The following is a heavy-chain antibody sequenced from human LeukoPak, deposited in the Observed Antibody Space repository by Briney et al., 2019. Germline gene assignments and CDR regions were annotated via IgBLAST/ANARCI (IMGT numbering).Heavy chain of an antibody. CDR3: ARQQYYGTGSPDDY. D-gene: IGHD3-10*01. CDR2: IYPGDSDT. CDR1: GYRFTSYW. V-gene: IGHV5-51*01. J-gene: IGHJ4*02. Sequence: GESLKISCKGSGYRFTSYWIAWVRQMPGKGLERRGIIYPGDSDTKYSPSFEGQVTISAEKSISTVYLQWSSLKASDTAMYYCARQQYYGTGSPDDYWGQGALVTVSS.